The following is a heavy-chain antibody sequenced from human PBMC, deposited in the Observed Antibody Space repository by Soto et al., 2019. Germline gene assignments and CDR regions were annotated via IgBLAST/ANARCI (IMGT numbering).Heavy chain of an antibody. CDR1: GGSFSGYY. CDR3: ARGYGRHFDY. D-gene: IGHD3-10*01. CDR2: INHSGST. J-gene: IGHJ4*02. V-gene: IGHV4-34*01. Sequence: QVQLQQWGAGLLKPSETLSLTCAVYGGSFSGYYWNWIRQPPGKGLEWLGEINHSGSTNYNPSLKGGVTISVDTSKDQFSLRLSSVTAADTAVYYCARGYGRHFDYWGQGTLVTVSS.